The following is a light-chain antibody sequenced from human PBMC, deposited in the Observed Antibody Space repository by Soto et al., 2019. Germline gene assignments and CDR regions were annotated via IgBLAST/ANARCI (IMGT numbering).Light chain of an antibody. Sequence: EIVMTQSPATLSLSPGERATLSCRASQSVSSYLAWYQQKPGQAPRLLIYDASNRATGIPARFSGSGSGTDFTLTITRLEPEDFAVYYCQHYGTSPKWTFGPGTKVDIK. CDR1: QSVSSY. CDR2: DAS. V-gene: IGKV3-20*01. CDR3: QHYGTSPKWT. J-gene: IGKJ1*01.